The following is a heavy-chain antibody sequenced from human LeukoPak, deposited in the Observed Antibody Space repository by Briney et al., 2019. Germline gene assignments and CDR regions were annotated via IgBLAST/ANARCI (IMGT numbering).Heavy chain of an antibody. V-gene: IGHV4-61*02. Sequence: SQTLPLTCTVSGGSISSGSYYWSWIRQPAGKGLEWIGRIYTSGSTNYNPSLKSRVTISVDTSKNQFSLKLSSVTAADTAVYYCARAPVGATHWYFDLWGRGTLVTVSS. D-gene: IGHD1-26*01. CDR1: GGSISSGSYY. CDR2: IYTSGST. J-gene: IGHJ2*01. CDR3: ARAPVGATHWYFDL.